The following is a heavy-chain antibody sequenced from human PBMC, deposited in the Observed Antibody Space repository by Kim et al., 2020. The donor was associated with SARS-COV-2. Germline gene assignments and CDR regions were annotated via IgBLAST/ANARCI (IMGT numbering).Heavy chain of an antibody. J-gene: IGHJ4*02. CDR2: TRSKPHGGTI. D-gene: IGHD2-21*02. V-gene: IGHV3-49*04. Sequence: GGSLRLSCTGSGFNFGEYAMSWVRQAPGKGLEWVGITRSKPHGGTIDYAASVKGRFTISRDDSMSIAYLQMNSLKTEDTAVYYCTRAEYGGNSEGDYWGQEPMVTVS. CDR1: GFNFGEYA. CDR3: TRAEYGGNSEGDY.